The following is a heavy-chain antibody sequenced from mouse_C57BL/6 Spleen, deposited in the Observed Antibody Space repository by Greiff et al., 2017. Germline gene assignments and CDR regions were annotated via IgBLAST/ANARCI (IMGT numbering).Heavy chain of an antibody. V-gene: IGHV1-18*01. D-gene: IGHD4-1*01. CDR1: GYTFTDYN. Sequence: EVQRVESGPELVKPGASVKIPCKASGYTFTDYNMDWVKQSHGKSLEWIGDINPNNGGTIYNQKFKGKATLTVDKSSSTAYMELRSLTSEDTAVYYCARGNWVRGYFDVWGTGTTVTVSS. CDR2: INPNNGGT. CDR3: ARGNWVRGYFDV. J-gene: IGHJ1*03.